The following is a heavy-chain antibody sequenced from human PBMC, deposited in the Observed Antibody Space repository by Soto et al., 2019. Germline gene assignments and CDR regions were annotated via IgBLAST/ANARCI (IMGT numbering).Heavy chain of an antibody. D-gene: IGHD3-10*01. CDR2: IYYSGST. Sequence: SETLSLSCTVSGGCISSYYWSWIRQPPGKGLEWIGYIYYSGSTNYNPSLKSRVTISVDTSKNQFSLKLRSVTAADTAVYYCARDEEGYYGSGSYYYYYYSYMDVWGKGTTVTVSS. CDR3: ARDEEGYYGSGSYYYYYYSYMDV. J-gene: IGHJ6*03. V-gene: IGHV4-59*01. CDR1: GGCISSYY.